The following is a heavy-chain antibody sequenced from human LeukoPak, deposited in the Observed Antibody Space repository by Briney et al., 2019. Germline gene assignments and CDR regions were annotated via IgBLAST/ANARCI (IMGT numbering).Heavy chain of an antibody. J-gene: IGHJ6*02. CDR3: ARDHSYYFGSQTSTLDV. V-gene: IGHV4-31*03. Sequence: SETLSLTCTISGASITTGGYYWTWIRQPPGEGLEWIGYIYCTGSVDYNASLKSRLTISLDTSKNRFSLKLNSVTAADTAIYYCARDHSYYFGSQTSTLDVWGQGTAVTVSS. CDR1: GASITTGGYY. CDR2: IYCTGSV. D-gene: IGHD3-10*01.